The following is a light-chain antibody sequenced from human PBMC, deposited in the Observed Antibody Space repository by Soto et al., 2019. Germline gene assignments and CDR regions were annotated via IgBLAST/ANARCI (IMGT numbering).Light chain of an antibody. CDR2: STS. V-gene: IGLV7-43*01. Sequence: QAVLTHEHSLTVYPRETVTLPCASSTGAVTSGYYPNWFQQKPGQAPRALIYSTSNKYSWTPARFLGSLLGGKADLTLSGVQPEDEAEYYCLLYYGCQLGVFGGGTKL. CDR1: TGAVTSGYY. CDR3: LLYYGCQLGV. J-gene: IGLJ2*01.